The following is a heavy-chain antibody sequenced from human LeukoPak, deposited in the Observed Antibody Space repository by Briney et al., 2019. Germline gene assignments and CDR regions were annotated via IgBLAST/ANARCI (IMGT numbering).Heavy chain of an antibody. CDR1: GFTFSSYA. J-gene: IGHJ3*02. D-gene: IGHD5-24*01. CDR3: AKDQSRWLQLPSAAFDI. V-gene: IGHV3-23*01. CDR2: ISGSGGST. Sequence: PGGSLRLSCAASGFTFSSYAMIWVRQAPGKGLEWASAISGSGGSTYYADSVKGRFTISRDNSKNTLYLQMNSLRAEDTAVYYCAKDQSRWLQLPSAAFDIWGQGTMVTVSS.